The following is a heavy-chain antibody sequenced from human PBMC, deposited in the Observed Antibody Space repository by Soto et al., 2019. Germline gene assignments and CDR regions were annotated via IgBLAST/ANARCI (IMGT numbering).Heavy chain of an antibody. CDR3: ASITAMLPHCDY. CDR1: GGSISSNTYY. V-gene: IGHV4-39*01. Sequence: QLQLQESGPGLVKPSETLSLTCTVSGGSISSNTYYWGWIRQPPGKGLEWIGSIYYNGSTYYNPSLKSRVSRSVDTSKSQFSLKLSSVPAADTAMYYCASITAMLPHCDYWGQGTLVTVSS. J-gene: IGHJ4*02. CDR2: IYYNGST. D-gene: IGHD5-18*01.